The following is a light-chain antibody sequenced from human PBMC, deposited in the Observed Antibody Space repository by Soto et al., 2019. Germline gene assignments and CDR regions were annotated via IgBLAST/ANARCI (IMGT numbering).Light chain of an antibody. Sequence: DIQMTQSPSTLSASVGDRVTITCRASQSISSWLAWYQQKPGKAPKLLIYKASSLESGVPSRFSGSGSGTEFTLTISSLQPDDFATYYCQQYNSYVEFGQGTKLDI. V-gene: IGKV1-5*03. CDR3: QQYNSYVE. CDR2: KAS. CDR1: QSISSW. J-gene: IGKJ1*01.